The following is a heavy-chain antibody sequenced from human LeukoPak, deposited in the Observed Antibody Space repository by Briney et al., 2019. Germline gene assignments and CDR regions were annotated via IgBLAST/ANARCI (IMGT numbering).Heavy chain of an antibody. CDR1: GGSISSGSYY. Sequence: SQTLSLTCTVSGGSISSGSYYWSWLRQPAGKGLEWIGRIYTSGSTNYNPSLKSRVTISVDTSKNQFSLKLSSVTAADTAEYYCARQKWAVVTAPYYFDYWGQGTLVTVSS. V-gene: IGHV4-61*02. CDR2: IYTSGST. D-gene: IGHD5-18*01. CDR3: ARQKWAVVTAPYYFDY. J-gene: IGHJ4*02.